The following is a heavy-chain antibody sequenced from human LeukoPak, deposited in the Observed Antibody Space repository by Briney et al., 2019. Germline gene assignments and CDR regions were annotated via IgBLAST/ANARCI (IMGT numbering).Heavy chain of an antibody. V-gene: IGHV3-21*01. CDR3: ARDRSRWFDY. Sequence: GGSLRLSCAASGFTFTTYSMHWVRQAPGKGLEWGSSISSSSSYIYYADSVKGRFTISRENAKNSLFLQMNSLRAEDTAVYYCARDRSRWFDYWGQGALVTVSS. CDR1: GFTFTTYS. CDR2: ISSSSSYI. J-gene: IGHJ4*02. D-gene: IGHD6-13*01.